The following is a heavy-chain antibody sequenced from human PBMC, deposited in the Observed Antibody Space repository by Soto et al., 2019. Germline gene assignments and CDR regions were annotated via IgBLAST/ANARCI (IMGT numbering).Heavy chain of an antibody. D-gene: IGHD3-16*01. V-gene: IGHV3-11*01. J-gene: IGHJ5*02. CDR3: ARLYGAPWGGFDP. Sequence: QVHLVESGGGLVKPGGSLRLSCAASGFTFSNYYMSWIRQAPGKGLEWVSYISNSGSTIYYAVSVQGRFTISRDNAKNSLYLQMNSLRAEDAAVYYCARLYGAPWGGFDPWGQGTLVTVSS. CDR2: ISNSGSTI. CDR1: GFTFSNYY.